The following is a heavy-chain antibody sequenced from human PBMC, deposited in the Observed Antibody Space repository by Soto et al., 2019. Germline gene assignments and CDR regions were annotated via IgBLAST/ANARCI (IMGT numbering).Heavy chain of an antibody. V-gene: IGHV1-69*02. J-gene: IGHJ5*02. CDR2: IIPILGIA. CDR1: GGTFSSYT. Sequence: QVQLVQSGAEVKKPGSSVKVSCKASGGTFSSYTSSWVRQAPGQGIEWMGRIIPILGIANYAQKCQGRVTINADKSTITAYMELSSLRSEDTDVYYCASDLGWRSWTWGQGTLVTVSS. D-gene: IGHD3-16*01. CDR3: ASDLGWRSWT.